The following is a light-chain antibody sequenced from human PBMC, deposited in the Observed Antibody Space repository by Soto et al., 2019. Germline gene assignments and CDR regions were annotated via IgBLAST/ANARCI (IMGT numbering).Light chain of an antibody. CDR3: SSYTSSSSPVV. V-gene: IGLV2-14*03. CDR2: DVS. J-gene: IGLJ2*01. Sequence: QSALTQPASVSGSPGQSITIPCTGTSSDVGSYNYVSWYQQPPGKAPKLMVYDVSNRPSGVSTRFSGSKSGNTASLTISGLLAEDEADYYCSSYTSSSSPVVFGGGTKLTVL. CDR1: SSDVGSYNY.